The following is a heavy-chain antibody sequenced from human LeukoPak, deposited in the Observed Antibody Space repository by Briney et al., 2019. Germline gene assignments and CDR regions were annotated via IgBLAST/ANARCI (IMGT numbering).Heavy chain of an antibody. CDR1: GGSFSGYY. V-gene: IGHV4-34*01. D-gene: IGHD7-27*01. Sequence: SETLSLTCAVYGGSFSGYYWSWIRQSPGKGLEWIGEINHSGSTNYNPSLKSRVTISVDTSKNQFSLKLSSVTAADTAVYYCAREETTGDYMDVWGKGTTVTVSS. CDR2: INHSGST. CDR3: AREETTGDYMDV. J-gene: IGHJ6*03.